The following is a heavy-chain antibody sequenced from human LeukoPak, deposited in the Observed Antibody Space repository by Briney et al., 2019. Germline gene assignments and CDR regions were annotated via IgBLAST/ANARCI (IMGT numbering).Heavy chain of an antibody. Sequence: PSETLSLTCAVYGGSFSGYYWSWIRQPPGKGLEWIGEINHSGSTNYNPSLKSRVTISVDTSKNQFSLKLSSVTAADTAVYYCASRRDGYNPFIDYWGQGTLVTVSS. CDR3: ASRRDGYNPFIDY. V-gene: IGHV4-34*01. J-gene: IGHJ4*02. CDR1: GGSFSGYY. D-gene: IGHD5-24*01. CDR2: INHSGST.